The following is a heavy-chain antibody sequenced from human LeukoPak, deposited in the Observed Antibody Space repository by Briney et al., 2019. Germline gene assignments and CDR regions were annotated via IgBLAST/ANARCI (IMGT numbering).Heavy chain of an antibody. V-gene: IGHV4-34*01. J-gene: IGHJ4*02. CDR1: GGSFSGYY. D-gene: IGHD4-17*01. CDR2: INHSGST. Sequence: SETLSLTCAVYGGSFSGYYWSWIRQPPGKGLEWIGEINHSGSTNYNPSLKSRVTISVDTSKNQFSLKLSSVTAADTAVYYCARVTYVDDMLYQYFDYWGRGILVTVSS. CDR3: ARVTYVDDMLYQYFDY.